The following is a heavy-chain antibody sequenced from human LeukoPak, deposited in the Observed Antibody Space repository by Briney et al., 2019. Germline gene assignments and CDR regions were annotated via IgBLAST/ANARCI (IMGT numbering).Heavy chain of an antibody. CDR3: AREDEGVFDY. V-gene: IGHV3-30-3*01. D-gene: IGHD3-16*01. J-gene: IGHJ4*02. CDR2: ISYDGSNK. CDR1: GFTFSSYA. Sequence: GRSLRLSCAASGFTFSSYAMHWVRQAPGKGLEWVAVISYDGSNKYYADSVKGRFTISRDNSKNTLYVQMNSLRAEDTAVYYCAREDEGVFDYWGQGTLVTVSS.